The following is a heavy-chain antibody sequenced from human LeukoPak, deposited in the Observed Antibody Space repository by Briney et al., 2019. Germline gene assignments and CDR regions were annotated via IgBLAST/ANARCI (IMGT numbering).Heavy chain of an antibody. CDR3: AKDLRSFGVVIKGLDP. V-gene: IGHV3-30*18. Sequence: GGSLRLSCAASGFTFSSYWMHWVRQAPGKGLEWVAVISYDGSNKYYADSVKGRFTISRDNSKNTLYLQMNSLRAEDTAVYYCAKDLRSFGVVIKGLDPWGQGTLVTVSS. CDR1: GFTFSSYW. D-gene: IGHD3-3*01. CDR2: ISYDGSNK. J-gene: IGHJ5*02.